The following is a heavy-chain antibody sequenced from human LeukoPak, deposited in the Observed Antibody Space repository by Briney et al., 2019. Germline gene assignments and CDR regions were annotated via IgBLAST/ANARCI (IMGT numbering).Heavy chain of an antibody. CDR2: INHSGST. CDR1: GGSFSGYY. D-gene: IGHD3-16*02. Sequence: PSETLSLTCAVYGGSFSGYYWSWIRQPPGKGLEWIGEINHSGSTNYNPSLKSRVTISVDTSKNQFSLKLSSVTAADTAVYYCARGGNDYVGGSYRYTPYNWFDPWGQGTLVTVSS. J-gene: IGHJ5*02. CDR3: ARGGNDYVGGSYRYTPYNWFDP. V-gene: IGHV4-34*01.